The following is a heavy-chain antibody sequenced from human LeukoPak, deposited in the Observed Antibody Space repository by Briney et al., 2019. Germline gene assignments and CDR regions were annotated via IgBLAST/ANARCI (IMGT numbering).Heavy chain of an antibody. CDR3: ARDTPHRAVVPEARAHYYYYYVMDV. V-gene: IGHV3-7*01. J-gene: IGHJ6*02. Sequence: GGSLRLSCAASGFKYATYWMNWVRQAPGKGLEWVANIKKDGSEEGYVASVKGRFTISRDNARNSLYLQMNGLRAEDTAVYYCARDTPHRAVVPEARAHYYYYYVMDVWGQGTTVTVSS. CDR1: GFKYATYW. CDR2: IKKDGSEE. D-gene: IGHD2-2*01.